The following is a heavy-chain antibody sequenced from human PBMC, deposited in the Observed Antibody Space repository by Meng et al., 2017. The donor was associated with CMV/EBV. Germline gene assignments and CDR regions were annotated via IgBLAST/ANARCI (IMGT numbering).Heavy chain of an antibody. CDR2: ISGSGGST. Sequence: GESLKISCAASGFTFSSYAMSWVRQAPGKGLEWVSAISGSGGSTYYADSVKGRFTISRDNSKNTLYLQMNSLRAEDTAVYYCANGRFLEWVSHYYYGMDVWGQGTTVTVSS. D-gene: IGHD3-3*01. V-gene: IGHV3-23*01. CDR3: ANGRFLEWVSHYYYGMDV. J-gene: IGHJ6*02. CDR1: GFTFSSYA.